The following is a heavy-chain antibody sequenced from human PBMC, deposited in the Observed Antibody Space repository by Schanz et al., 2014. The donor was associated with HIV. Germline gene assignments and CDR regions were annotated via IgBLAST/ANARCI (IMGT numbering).Heavy chain of an antibody. V-gene: IGHV3-33*01. Sequence: QLQVVESGGGVVQPGRSLRLSCATSEFTFSSYGMHWVRQAPGKGLEWVAVIWYDGRNKYYADSVKGRFTISRDNSKNMLYLQMNSLRVEDTAVYYCARGEAITYYYHYYGMDVWGQGTTVTVSS. CDR1: EFTFSSYG. D-gene: IGHD1-20*01. CDR2: IWYDGRNK. CDR3: ARGEAITYYYHYYGMDV. J-gene: IGHJ6*02.